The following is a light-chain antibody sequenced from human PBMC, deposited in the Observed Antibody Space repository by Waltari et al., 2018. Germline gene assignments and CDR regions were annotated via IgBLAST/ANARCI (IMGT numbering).Light chain of an antibody. CDR1: QNIGTY. CDR3: QNHERLPAT. Sequence: LTQSPGTLSLSPGERATLPCRASQNIGTYFVWYQQKPGQPPRLLMYAASRRATGVPDRFSGSGSGTDFSLTISRLEPEDFAVYYCQNHERLPATFGQGTRVEIK. V-gene: IGKV3-20*01. CDR2: AAS. J-gene: IGKJ1*01.